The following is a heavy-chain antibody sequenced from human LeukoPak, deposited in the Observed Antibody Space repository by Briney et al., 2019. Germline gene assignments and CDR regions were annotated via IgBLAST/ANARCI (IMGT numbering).Heavy chain of an antibody. D-gene: IGHD2-15*01. V-gene: IGHV3-21*01. CDR2: ISRSSTYI. CDR3: ARDLEVEGIGPTL. J-gene: IGHJ4*02. CDR1: GFTFSVYF. Sequence: GGSLRLSCAASGFTFSVYFMNGVRQAPGRGLEWVSSISRSSTYIYYADSVKGRFTISRDNAKNSLYLQMNSLRAEDTAVYFCARDLEVEGIGPTLWGQGTLVTVSS.